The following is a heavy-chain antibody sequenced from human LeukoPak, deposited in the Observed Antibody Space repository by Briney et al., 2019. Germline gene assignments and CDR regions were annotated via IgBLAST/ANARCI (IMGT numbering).Heavy chain of an antibody. CDR3: ARVGGIAVWFDP. CDR1: GGSISSYY. Sequence: SETLSLTCTVSGGSISSYYWSWIRQPPGKGLEWIGEISQSGRPNYNPSLKSRLTIFVDKSKNQFSLKLSSVTAADTAVYYCARVGGIAVWFDPWGQGTLVTVSS. V-gene: IGHV4-59*12. J-gene: IGHJ5*02. CDR2: ISQSGRP. D-gene: IGHD6-19*01.